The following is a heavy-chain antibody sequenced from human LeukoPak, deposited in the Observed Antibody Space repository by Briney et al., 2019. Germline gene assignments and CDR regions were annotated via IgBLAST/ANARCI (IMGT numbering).Heavy chain of an antibody. CDR2: IYSSGST. D-gene: IGHD2-2*02. CDR3: ARRYQLLYPFDY. Sequence: SETLSLTCTVSGGSISGYYWTWIRQPPGKGLEWIGYIYSSGSTNYNPSLKSRVTISVDTSKNQFSLKLSSVTAADTAVYYCARRYQLLYPFDYWGQGTLVTVSS. J-gene: IGHJ4*02. V-gene: IGHV4-4*09. CDR1: GGSISGYY.